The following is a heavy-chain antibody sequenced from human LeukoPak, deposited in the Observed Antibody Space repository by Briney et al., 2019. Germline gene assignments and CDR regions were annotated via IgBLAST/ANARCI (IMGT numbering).Heavy chain of an antibody. V-gene: IGHV4-31*03. J-gene: IGHJ4*02. CDR2: IYYSGST. D-gene: IGHD1-26*01. CDR3: ARGQGGSYVPFDY. Sequence: PSETLSLTCTVSGGSISSGGYYWSWIRQHPGKGLEWIGYIYYSGSTYYNPSLKSRVTISVDTSKNQFSLKLSSVTAADTAVYYCARGQGGSYVPFDYWGQGTLVTASS. CDR1: GGSISSGGYY.